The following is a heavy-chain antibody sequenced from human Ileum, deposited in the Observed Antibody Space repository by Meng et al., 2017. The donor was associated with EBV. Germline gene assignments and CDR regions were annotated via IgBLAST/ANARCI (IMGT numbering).Heavy chain of an antibody. Sequence: QGQLQESGPGPVKPSETLSLTCAVSGGSISRSDWWSWVRQPPGKGLEWIGETSHSGSTNYSPSLKSRVTISLDKSKNQLSLKLNSVTAADTAVYYCASSDYYRSDYWGQGTLVTVSS. CDR3: ASSDYYRSDY. J-gene: IGHJ4*02. D-gene: IGHD3-22*01. CDR2: TSHSGST. CDR1: GGSISRSDW. V-gene: IGHV4-4*02.